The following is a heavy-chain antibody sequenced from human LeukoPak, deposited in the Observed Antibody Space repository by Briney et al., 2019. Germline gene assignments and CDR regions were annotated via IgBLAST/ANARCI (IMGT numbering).Heavy chain of an antibody. CDR2: ISNTGDTT. CDR3: AKEFSGSSGLGNWFDP. CDR1: GFTFDDYA. Sequence: GGSLRLSCAASGFTFDDYAMHWVRQAPGKGLEWVSVISNTGDTTYYADSVKGRFTISRDNSQNTLNLQMNSLRAEDTAVYYCAKEFSGSSGLGNWFDPWGQGTLVIVSS. V-gene: IGHV3-23*01. D-gene: IGHD6-6*01. J-gene: IGHJ5*02.